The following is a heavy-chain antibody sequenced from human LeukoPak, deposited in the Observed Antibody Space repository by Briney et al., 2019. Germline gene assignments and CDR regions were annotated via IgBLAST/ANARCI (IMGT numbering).Heavy chain of an antibody. D-gene: IGHD1-26*01. CDR3: ARFPSRSWVGVNVYGFDI. Sequence: PSETLSLTCAVSGGSVSSSNWWSWVRQPPGKGLEWIGEIYQSGSTNCNPSLKSRVTMSVDKSKNQFSLRLTSVTAADTAVYYCARFPSRSWVGVNVYGFDIWGQGTMVTVSS. CDR1: GGSVSSSNW. CDR2: IYQSGST. J-gene: IGHJ3*02. V-gene: IGHV4-4*02.